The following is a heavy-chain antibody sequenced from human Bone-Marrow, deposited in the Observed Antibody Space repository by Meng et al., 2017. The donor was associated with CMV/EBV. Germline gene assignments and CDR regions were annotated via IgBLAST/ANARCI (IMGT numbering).Heavy chain of an antibody. Sequence: SETLSLTCTVSGGSISSYYWSWIRQLPGKGLEWIGYIYYSGSTNYNPSLKSRVTISVDTSKNQFSLKLSSVTAADTAVYYCARFGRHYYDSSGFVFDYWGQGTLVTVSS. D-gene: IGHD3-22*01. CDR2: IYYSGST. CDR3: ARFGRHYYDSSGFVFDY. V-gene: IGHV4-59*01. J-gene: IGHJ4*02. CDR1: GGSISSYY.